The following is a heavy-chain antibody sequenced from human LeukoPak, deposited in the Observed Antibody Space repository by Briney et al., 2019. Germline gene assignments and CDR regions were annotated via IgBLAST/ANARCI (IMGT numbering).Heavy chain of an antibody. CDR1: GFTFSSHW. CDR2: IKQDGSEK. V-gene: IGHV3-7*03. D-gene: IGHD5-12*01. J-gene: IGHJ4*02. CDR3: AKGVPRRDIVATISAY. Sequence: GGSLRLSCAASGFTFSSHWMSWVRQAPGKGLEWVANIKQDGSEKYYLDSVKGRFTISRDNSKNTLYLQMNSLRAEDTAVYYCAKGVPRRDIVATISAYWGQGTLVTVSS.